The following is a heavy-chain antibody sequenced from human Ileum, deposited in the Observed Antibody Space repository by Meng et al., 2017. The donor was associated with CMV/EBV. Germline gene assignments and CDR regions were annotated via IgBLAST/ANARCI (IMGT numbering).Heavy chain of an antibody. Sequence: GGSLRLSCAASAFTFSNYGMHWVRQAPGKGLKWLTFIRYDGSNKYYADSVKGRFTISRDNSKNTLLLQMNSLRAEDTAVYYCAKDLSPGQYYYHGMDVWGQGTMVTVSS. CDR2: IRYDGSNK. CDR1: AFTFSNYG. V-gene: IGHV3-30*02. CDR3: AKDLSPGQYYYHGMDV. J-gene: IGHJ6*02. D-gene: IGHD2/OR15-2a*01.